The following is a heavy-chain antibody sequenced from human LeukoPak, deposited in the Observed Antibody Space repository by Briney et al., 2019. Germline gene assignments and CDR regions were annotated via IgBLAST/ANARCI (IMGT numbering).Heavy chain of an antibody. D-gene: IGHD2-2*01. Sequence: GGSLRLSCAASGFTFDDYAMHWVRRAPGKGLEWVSLISGDGGSTYYADSVKGRFTISRDNSKNSLYLQMNSLRTEDTALYYCAKDWYCSSTSCPFLFDYWGQGTLVTVSS. V-gene: IGHV3-43*02. CDR1: GFTFDDYA. CDR2: ISGDGGST. CDR3: AKDWYCSSTSCPFLFDY. J-gene: IGHJ4*02.